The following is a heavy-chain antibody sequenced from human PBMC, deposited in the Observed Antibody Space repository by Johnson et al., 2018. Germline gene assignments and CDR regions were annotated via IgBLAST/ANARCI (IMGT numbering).Heavy chain of an antibody. V-gene: IGHV3-21*01. J-gene: IGHJ3*02. Sequence: VQLVESGGGLVKPGGSLRLSCVASGFTFSKAWMNWVRQTPGKGLAWVSCISSTSSYVYYADSVKGRFTISRDNAKNSLFLQLSSLRADDTAFYYCARGPAGRDGYNWDAFDIWGQGTMVTVSS. CDR3: ARGPAGRDGYNWDAFDI. D-gene: IGHD5-24*01. CDR2: ISSTSSYV. CDR1: GFTFSKAW.